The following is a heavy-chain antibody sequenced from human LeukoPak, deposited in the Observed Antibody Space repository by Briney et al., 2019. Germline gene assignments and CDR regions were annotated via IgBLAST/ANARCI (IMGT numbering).Heavy chain of an antibody. J-gene: IGHJ4*02. V-gene: IGHV3-23*01. D-gene: IGHD6-13*01. CDR2: TSGSGTTT. Sequence: GGTLRLSCAASGFTFSTYGMSWVRQTPGKGLGWVSATSGSGTTTYYADSVKGRFTISRDNSKNTLYLQMNSLRAEDTAVYYCAKDGIAAAGMFSNSPDYWGQGTLVTVSS. CDR3: AKDGIAAAGMFSNSPDY. CDR1: GFTFSTYG.